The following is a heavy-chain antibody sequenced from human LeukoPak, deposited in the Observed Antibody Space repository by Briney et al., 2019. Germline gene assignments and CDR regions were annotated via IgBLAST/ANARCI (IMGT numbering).Heavy chain of an antibody. D-gene: IGHD3-22*01. CDR1: GFTFSSYA. CDR3: ASRIRPDSSGYTLAH. CDR2: ISGSGGST. Sequence: PGGSLRLSCAASGFTFSSYAMSWVRQAPGKGLEWVSAISGSGGSTYYADSVKGRFTISRDNSKNTLYLQMNSLRAEDAAVYYCASRIRPDSSGYTLAHWGQGTLVTVSS. V-gene: IGHV3-23*01. J-gene: IGHJ4*02.